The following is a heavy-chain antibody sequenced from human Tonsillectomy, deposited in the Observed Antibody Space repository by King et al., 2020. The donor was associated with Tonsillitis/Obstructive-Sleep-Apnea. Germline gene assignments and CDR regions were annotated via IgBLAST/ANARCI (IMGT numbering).Heavy chain of an antibody. D-gene: IGHD3-22*01. Sequence: VQLVESGGGVVQPGRSLRLSCAASGFNFSSYGMHWVRQAPGKGLEWVAVLWYDGRNKYYVDSVKGRITISRDNSKNTLYLQMNSLRAEDTAVYYCARGLGYYTNYFDYWGQGTLVTVSS. V-gene: IGHV3-33*01. J-gene: IGHJ4*02. CDR3: ARGLGYYTNYFDY. CDR2: LWYDGRNK. CDR1: GFNFSSYG.